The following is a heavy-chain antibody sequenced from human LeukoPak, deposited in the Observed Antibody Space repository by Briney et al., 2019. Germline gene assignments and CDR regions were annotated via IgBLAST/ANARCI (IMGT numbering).Heavy chain of an antibody. J-gene: IGHJ4*02. CDR3: ARSLTTNQVDY. D-gene: IGHD4-17*01. Sequence: PGGSLRVSCAASGFTFSDYYMSWIRQAPGKGMEWVSVIYSGGSTYYADSVKGRFTISRDNSKNTLYLQMNSLRAEDTAVYYCARSLTTNQVDYWGQGTLVTVSS. CDR1: GFTFSDYY. CDR2: IYSGGST. V-gene: IGHV3-66*01.